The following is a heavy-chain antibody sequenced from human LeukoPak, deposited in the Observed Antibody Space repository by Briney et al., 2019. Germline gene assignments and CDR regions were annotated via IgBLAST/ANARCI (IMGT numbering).Heavy chain of an antibody. D-gene: IGHD3-9*01. CDR2: ISYDGSNK. V-gene: IGHV3-30-3*01. CDR3: ARDGHYDILTGYFQD. Sequence: GGSLRLSCAASGFTFSSYAMHWVRQAPGKGLKWVAVISYDGSNKYYADSVKGRFTISRDNSKNTLYLQMNSLRAEDTAVYYCARDGHYDILTGYFQDWGQGTLVTVSS. CDR1: GFTFSSYA. J-gene: IGHJ1*01.